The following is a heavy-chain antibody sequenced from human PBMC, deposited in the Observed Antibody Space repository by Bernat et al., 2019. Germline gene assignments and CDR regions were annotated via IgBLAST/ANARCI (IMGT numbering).Heavy chain of an antibody. J-gene: IGHJ4*02. V-gene: IGHV3-7*04. CDR3: ARDFKDFDY. CDR2: IRQDGNEK. Sequence: EVQLVGSGGRLVQPGGSLRLSCAAPGFSFSSYWMTWVRQAPGKGLEWVANIRQDGNEKYYVDSVKGRFTISRDNGKNSLYLQMSSLRAEDTAVYYCARDFKDFDYWGQGTLVTVSS. CDR1: GFSFSSYW.